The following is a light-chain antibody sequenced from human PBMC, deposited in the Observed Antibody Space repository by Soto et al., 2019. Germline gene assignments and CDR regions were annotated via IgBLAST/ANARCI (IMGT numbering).Light chain of an antibody. CDR3: QQRSNWPIT. CDR1: QSVSRY. CDR2: DAS. Sequence: EIVLTQSPATLSLSPGERATLSCRAIQSVSRYLAWYQQKPGQAPRLLIYDASNRATGIPARFSGSGSGTDFTLTISSLEPEDFEVYYCQQRSNWPITFGQGTRLEIK. J-gene: IGKJ5*01. V-gene: IGKV3-11*01.